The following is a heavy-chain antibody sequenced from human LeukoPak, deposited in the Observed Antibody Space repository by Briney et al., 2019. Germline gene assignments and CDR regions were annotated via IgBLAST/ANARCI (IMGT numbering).Heavy chain of an antibody. CDR2: INPNSGGT. D-gene: IGHD2-21*01. CDR1: GYTFTGYY. Sequence: ASVKVSCKASGYTFTGYYMHWVRQAPGQGLEWMGWINPNSGGTNYAQKFQGRVTMTRDTSISTAYMELSRLRSDDTAVYYCAREDLDSLRPRLTEVYYYYGMDVWGQGTTVTVSS. J-gene: IGHJ6*02. V-gene: IGHV1-2*02. CDR3: AREDLDSLRPRLTEVYYYYGMDV.